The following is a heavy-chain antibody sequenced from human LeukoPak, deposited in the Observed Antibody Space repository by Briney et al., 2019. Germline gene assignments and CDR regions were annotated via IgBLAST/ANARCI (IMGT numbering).Heavy chain of an antibody. CDR1: GFSVITDY. D-gene: IGHD7-27*01. CDR3: ARGWGSFEN. J-gene: IGHJ4*02. CDR2: LYSSGNT. Sequence: GGSLRLSCAASGFSVITDYMTWVRQAPGKGLEWVSTLYSSGNTYYADSVKGRFTVSRDNSKNTLFLEMSSLRAEDTAVYFCARGWGSFENWGPGTLVAVSS. V-gene: IGHV3-53*01.